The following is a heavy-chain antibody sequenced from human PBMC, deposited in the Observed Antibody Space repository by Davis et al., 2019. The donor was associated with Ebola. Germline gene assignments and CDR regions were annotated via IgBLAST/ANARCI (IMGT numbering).Heavy chain of an antibody. V-gene: IGHV3-74*01. J-gene: IGHJ6*02. D-gene: IGHD2-2*01. CDR2: INSDGSST. Sequence: GESLKISCAASGFTFSSYWMHWVRQAPGKGLVWVSRINSDGSSTSYADSVKGRFTISRDNSKNTLYLQMNSLRAEDTAVYYCAKVGCSSTSCYSVYYGMDVWVQGTTVTVSS. CDR3: AKVGCSSTSCYSVYYGMDV. CDR1: GFTFSSYW.